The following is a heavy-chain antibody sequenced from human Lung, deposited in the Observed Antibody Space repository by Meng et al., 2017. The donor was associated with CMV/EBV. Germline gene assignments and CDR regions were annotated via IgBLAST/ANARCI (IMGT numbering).Heavy chain of an antibody. CDR2: INSYTGGT. CDR3: ARAIAVAGTAPFDY. J-gene: IGHJ4*02. Sequence: ASXXVSXKASGYTFTGYHIHWVRQAPGQGLQWMGWINSYTGGTISAQKFQGRVTMTRDTSISTASMELRRLTSDDTAVYFCARAIAVAGTAPFDYLGQGTLVTVSS. V-gene: IGHV1-2*02. CDR1: GYTFTGYH. D-gene: IGHD6-19*01.